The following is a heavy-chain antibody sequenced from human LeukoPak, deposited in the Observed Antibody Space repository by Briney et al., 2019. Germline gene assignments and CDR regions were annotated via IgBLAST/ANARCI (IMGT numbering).Heavy chain of an antibody. CDR1: GGSISSGGYY. J-gene: IGHJ6*02. V-gene: IGHV4-31*03. CDR2: IYYSGST. CDR3: ARDWHRAPPVGMDV. Sequence: SGTLSLTCTVSGGSISSGGYYWSWIRQHPGKGLEWIGYIYYSGSTYYNPSLKSRVTISVDTSKNQFSLKLSSVTAADTAVYYCARDWHRAPPVGMDVWGQGTTVTVSS.